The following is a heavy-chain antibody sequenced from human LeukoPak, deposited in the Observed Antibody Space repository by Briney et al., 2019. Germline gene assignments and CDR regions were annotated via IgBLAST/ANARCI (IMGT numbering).Heavy chain of an antibody. CDR3: ARDVGPY. J-gene: IGHJ4*02. D-gene: IGHD2-15*01. Sequence: GGSLRLSCAASGFNFDDYGMTWVRQIPGKGLEWVAGVNSNGRSAGYAASVRGRFTISRDNSKNTLYLQMGSLRAEDTAVYYCARDVGPYWGQGTLVTVSS. CDR2: VNSNGRSA. V-gene: IGHV3-20*04. CDR1: GFNFDDYG.